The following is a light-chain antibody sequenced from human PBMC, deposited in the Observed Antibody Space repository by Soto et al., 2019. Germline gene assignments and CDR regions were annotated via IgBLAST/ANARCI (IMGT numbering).Light chain of an antibody. CDR2: AAS. J-gene: IGKJ2*01. V-gene: IGKV1-39*01. Sequence: DSQMTQSPSSLSASIVDRVTITFRASQRISSYLNWYQQKPGKAPKLLIYAASSLQSGVPSRFSGSGSGTDFTLTISSLQPEDFSIYYCQQSDSTPYTFGQGTKVDIK. CDR1: QRISSY. CDR3: QQSDSTPYT.